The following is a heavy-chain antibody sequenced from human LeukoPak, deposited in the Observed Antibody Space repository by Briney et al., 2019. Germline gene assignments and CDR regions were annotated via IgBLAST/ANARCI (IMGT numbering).Heavy chain of an antibody. J-gene: IGHJ6*03. CDR1: GGSISNNNYY. CDR2: IYYSGST. V-gene: IGHV4-39*01. CDR3: SDYVHHYYYMDV. D-gene: IGHD4-17*01. Sequence: PSETLSLTCTVSGGSISNNNYYWGWIRQPPGKGLEWIGGIYYSGSTYYNPSLKSRVTISIDTSKNQFSLKLRSVTAADTAVYYCSDYVHHYYYMDVWGKGTTVTVS.